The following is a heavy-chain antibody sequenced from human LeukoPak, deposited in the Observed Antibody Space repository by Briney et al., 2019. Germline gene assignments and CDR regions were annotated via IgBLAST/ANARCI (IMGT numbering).Heavy chain of an antibody. D-gene: IGHD6-13*01. J-gene: IGHJ6*02. V-gene: IGHV3-66*01. CDR3: ASIAAAGIPYYYGMDV. CDR2: IYSGGST. Sequence: GGSLRLSCAASGFTVSSNYMSWVRQAPGKGLEWVSVIYSGGSTYYADSVKGRFTISRDNSKNTLYLQMNSLRAEDTAVYYRASIAAAGIPYYYGMDVWGQGTTVTVSS. CDR1: GFTVSSNY.